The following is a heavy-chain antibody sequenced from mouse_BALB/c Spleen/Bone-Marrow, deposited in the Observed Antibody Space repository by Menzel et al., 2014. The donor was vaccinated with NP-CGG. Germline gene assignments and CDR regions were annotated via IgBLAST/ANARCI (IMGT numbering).Heavy chain of an antibody. Sequence: EVQRVESGPGLVKPSQTVSLTCTVTGISITTGNYRWSWLRQFPGNKLAWIGYIYYSGTITYNPSLTSRTTITRDTSKNQFFLEMNSLTAEDTATYYCARDGNYAMDYWGQGTSVTVSS. CDR2: IYYSGTI. CDR1: GISITTGNYR. D-gene: IGHD1-1*02. J-gene: IGHJ4*01. V-gene: IGHV3-5*02. CDR3: ARDGNYAMDY.